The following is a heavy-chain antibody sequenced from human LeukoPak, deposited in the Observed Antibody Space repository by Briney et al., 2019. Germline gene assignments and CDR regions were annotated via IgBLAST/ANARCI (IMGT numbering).Heavy chain of an antibody. Sequence: GGSLRLSCAASGFTFSSYSMNWVRQAPGKGLEWVSSISSSSYIYYADSVKGRFTISRVNAKNSLYLQMNSLRAEDTAVYYCARGYSSGWHFDYWGQGTLVTVSS. CDR3: ARGYSSGWHFDY. CDR1: GFTFSSYS. D-gene: IGHD6-19*01. J-gene: IGHJ4*02. V-gene: IGHV3-21*01. CDR2: ISSSSYI.